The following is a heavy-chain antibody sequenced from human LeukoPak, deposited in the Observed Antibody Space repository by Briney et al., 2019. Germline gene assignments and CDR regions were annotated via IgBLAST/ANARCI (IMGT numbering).Heavy chain of an antibody. CDR3: AREVLRKFDY. D-gene: IGHD4-17*01. V-gene: IGHV3-30*04. CDR2: ISYDGSNK. CDR1: GFTFSSYA. J-gene: IGHJ4*02. Sequence: GGSLRLSCAASGFTFSSYAMHWVRQAPGKGLEWVAVISYDGSNKYYADSVKGRFTISRDNSKNTLYLQMNSLRAEDTAVYYCAREVLRKFDYWGQGTLVTVSS.